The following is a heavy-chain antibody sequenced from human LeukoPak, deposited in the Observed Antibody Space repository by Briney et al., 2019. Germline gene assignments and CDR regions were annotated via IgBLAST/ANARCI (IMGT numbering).Heavy chain of an antibody. CDR2: IIPIFGIA. J-gene: IGHJ3*02. CDR3: AGDDYYDSSGYYYLGAFDI. V-gene: IGHV1-69*04. D-gene: IGHD3-22*01. CDR1: GGTFSGYA. Sequence: ASVKVSCKASGGTFSGYAISWVRQAPGQGLEWMGRIIPIFGIANYAQKFQGRVTITADKSTSTAYMELSSLRSEDTAVYYCAGDDYYDSSGYYYLGAFDIWGQGTMVTVSS.